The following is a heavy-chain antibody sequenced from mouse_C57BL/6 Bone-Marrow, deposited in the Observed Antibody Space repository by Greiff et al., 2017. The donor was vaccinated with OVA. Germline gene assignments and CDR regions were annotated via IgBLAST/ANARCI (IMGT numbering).Heavy chain of an antibody. Sequence: VQLQQSGPVLVKPGASVKMSCKASGYTFTDYYMNWVKQSHGKSLEWIGDINPYNGGTSYNQKFKGKATLTVDKSSSTAYMELNSLTSEDSAVYYCARDYYGSRIAYWGQGTLVTVSA. CDR1: GYTFTDYY. D-gene: IGHD1-1*01. CDR2: INPYNGGT. V-gene: IGHV1-19*01. J-gene: IGHJ3*01. CDR3: ARDYYGSRIAY.